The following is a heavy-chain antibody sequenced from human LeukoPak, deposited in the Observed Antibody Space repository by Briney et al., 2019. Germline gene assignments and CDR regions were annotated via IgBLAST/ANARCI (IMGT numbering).Heavy chain of an antibody. Sequence: SETLSLTCAVYGGSFSGYYWSWIRQPPGKGLEWIGEINHSGSTYYNPSLKSRVTISVDTSKNQFSLKLSSVTAADTAVYYCARGRYSSSWYPGWGQGTLVTVSS. CDR1: GGSFSGYY. CDR3: ARGRYSSSWYPG. CDR2: INHSGST. D-gene: IGHD6-13*01. V-gene: IGHV4-34*01. J-gene: IGHJ4*02.